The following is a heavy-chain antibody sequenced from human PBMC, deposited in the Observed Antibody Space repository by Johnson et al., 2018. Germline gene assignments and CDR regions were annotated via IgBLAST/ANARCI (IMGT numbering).Heavy chain of an antibody. V-gene: IGHV4-59*01. J-gene: IGHJ3*02. Sequence: QVQLQESGPGLVKPSETLSLTCSVSGGSISGYYWSWIRQSPGNGLEWIGYIYYSGSTSFNPSLKSRVALSIDTSKNQFSLIVTSVTAADSAVDYCARYVGGDNSGFDIWCQGTLVTVSS. CDR3: ARYVGGDNSGFDI. CDR1: GGSISGYY. CDR2: IYYSGST. D-gene: IGHD4-23*01.